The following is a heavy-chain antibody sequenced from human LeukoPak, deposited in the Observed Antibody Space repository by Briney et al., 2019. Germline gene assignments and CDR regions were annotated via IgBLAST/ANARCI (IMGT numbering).Heavy chain of an antibody. CDR2: ITSNGGST. D-gene: IGHD3-22*01. CDR1: GFTFSNYA. J-gene: IGHJ4*02. CDR3: ARGRGGYYDY. Sequence: GGSLRLSCAASGFTFSNYAMHWVRQAPGKGLEYVSAITSNGGSTYYASSVKGRFTISRDNSKNTMYPQMGSLRAEDMAVYYCARGRGGYYDYWGQGALVTVSS. V-gene: IGHV3-64*01.